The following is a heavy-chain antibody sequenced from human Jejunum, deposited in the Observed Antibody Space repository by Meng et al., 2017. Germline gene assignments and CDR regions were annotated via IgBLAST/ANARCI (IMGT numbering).Heavy chain of an antibody. D-gene: IGHD3-3*02. Sequence: GESLKISCAASGFTFSRYALSWVRQAPGKGLEWASAISDSGRNTHYADSVKGRFTISRDNSKNTLYLQMNSLRADDTAIYYCAKELAISRPFDYWGQGTLVTVSS. CDR2: ISDSGRNT. CDR3: AKELAISRPFDY. J-gene: IGHJ4*02. V-gene: IGHV3-23*01. CDR1: GFTFSRYA.